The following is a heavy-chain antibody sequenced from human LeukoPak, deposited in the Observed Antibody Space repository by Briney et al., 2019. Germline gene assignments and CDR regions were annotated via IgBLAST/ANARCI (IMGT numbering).Heavy chain of an antibody. J-gene: IGHJ6*03. CDR3: ARQMPMVRGVIFRSDRYYYMDV. V-gene: IGHV7-4-1*02. CDR1: GYTFTSYA. Sequence: ASVKVSCKASGYTFTSYAMNWVRQAPGQGLEWMGWINTNTGNPTYAQGFTGRFVFSLDTSVSTAYLQISSLKAEDTAVYYCARQMPMVRGVIFRSDRYYYMDVWGKGTTVTVSS. D-gene: IGHD3-10*01. CDR2: INTNTGNP.